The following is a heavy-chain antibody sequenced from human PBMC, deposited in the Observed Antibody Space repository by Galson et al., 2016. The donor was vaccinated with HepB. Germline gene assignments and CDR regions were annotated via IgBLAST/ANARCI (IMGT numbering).Heavy chain of an antibody. D-gene: IGHD1-1*01. V-gene: IGHV4-59*08. Sequence: SLTCRVSGDSVNYFYWSWIRQSPGKGLEWIGYIYYSGSTSYNPSLKSRLTISIDKSKNRFSLQLNSVTAADTAVYFCARRRPGGSMDFWGPGTTVTVSS. CDR1: GDSVNYFY. CDR2: IYYSGST. CDR3: ARRRPGGSMDF. J-gene: IGHJ6*02.